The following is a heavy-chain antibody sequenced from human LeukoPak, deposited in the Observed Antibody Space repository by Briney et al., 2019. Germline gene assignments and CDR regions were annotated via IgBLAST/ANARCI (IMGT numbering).Heavy chain of an antibody. CDR2: IYPGDSDT. V-gene: IGHV5-51*01. Sequence: GESLKISCKGSGYSFTSYWIGWVRPMPGKGLEWMGIIYPGDSDTRYSLSFQGQVTISADKSISTAYLQWSSLKASDTAMYYCARLLRAEGGTPLFFDYWGQRTLVTVSS. CDR3: ARLLRAEGGTPLFFDY. CDR1: GYSFTSYW. J-gene: IGHJ4*02. D-gene: IGHD6-13*01.